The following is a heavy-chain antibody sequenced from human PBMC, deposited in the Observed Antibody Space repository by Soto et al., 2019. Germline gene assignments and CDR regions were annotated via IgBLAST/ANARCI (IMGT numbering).Heavy chain of an antibody. D-gene: IGHD3-10*01. Sequence: SETLSLTCTVSGGSISSSSYYWGWIRQPPGKGLEWIGSIYYSGSTYYNPSLKSRVTISVDTSKNQFSLKLSSVTAADTAVYYCARVLGFEGGEILLWSLDGYYGIDVRGQGTTVTGSS. V-gene: IGHV4-39*07. CDR2: IYYSGST. J-gene: IGHJ6*02. CDR1: GGSISSSSYY. CDR3: ARVLGFEGGEILLWSLDGYYGIDV.